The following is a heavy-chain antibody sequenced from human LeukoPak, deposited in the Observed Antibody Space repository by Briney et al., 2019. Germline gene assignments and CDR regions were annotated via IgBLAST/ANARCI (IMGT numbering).Heavy chain of an antibody. V-gene: IGHV3-53*01. CDR1: GFTVSSNY. J-gene: IGHJ3*02. Sequence: GGSLRLSCAASGFTVSSNYMSWVRQAPGKGLEWVSVIYSGGSTYYADSVKGRFTISRDNSKNTLYLQMNSLRAEDTAVYYCARVRLRRDAFDIWAKGQWSPSLQ. CDR2: IYSGGST. D-gene: IGHD4-17*01. CDR3: ARVRLRRDAFDI.